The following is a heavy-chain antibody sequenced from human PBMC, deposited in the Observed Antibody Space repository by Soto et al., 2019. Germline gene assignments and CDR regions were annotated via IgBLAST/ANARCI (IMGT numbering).Heavy chain of an antibody. J-gene: IGHJ6*02. CDR2: ISYDGSNK. V-gene: IGHV3-30-3*01. CDR3: ARIYSSSSPAYYYYYGMDV. D-gene: IGHD6-6*01. Sequence: GGSLRLSCAASGFTFSSYAMHWVRQAPGKGLEWVAVISYDGSNKYYADSVKGRFTISRDNSKNTLYLQMNSLRAEDTAVYYCARIYSSSSPAYYYYYGMDVWGQGTTVTVSS. CDR1: GFTFSSYA.